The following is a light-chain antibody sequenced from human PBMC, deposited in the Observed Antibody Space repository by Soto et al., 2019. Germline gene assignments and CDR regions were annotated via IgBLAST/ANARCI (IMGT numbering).Light chain of an antibody. CDR3: QQRSNWPGYT. J-gene: IGKJ2*01. Sequence: EIVLTQSPATLSLSPGERATLSCRASQSVSSYLAWYQQKPGQAPRLLIYDASNRATGILARFSGSGSGTDFPLTISSLEPEDFAVYYCQQRSNWPGYTFGQGTKLEIK. CDR1: QSVSSY. CDR2: DAS. V-gene: IGKV3-11*01.